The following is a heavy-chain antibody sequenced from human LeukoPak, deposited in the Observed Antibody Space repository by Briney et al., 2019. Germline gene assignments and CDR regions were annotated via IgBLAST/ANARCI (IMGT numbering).Heavy chain of an antibody. Sequence: PGGSLRLSCAASGFTYNNYGMHWVRQAPGKGLEWVSSISSSSSYIYYADSVKGRFTISRDNAKNSLYLQMNSLRAEDTAVYYCARAVRYSGYDWLGGISYYYMDVWGKGTTVTVSS. V-gene: IGHV3-21*01. CDR1: GFTYNNYG. CDR3: ARAVRYSGYDWLGGISYYYMDV. J-gene: IGHJ6*03. CDR2: ISSSSSYI. D-gene: IGHD5-12*01.